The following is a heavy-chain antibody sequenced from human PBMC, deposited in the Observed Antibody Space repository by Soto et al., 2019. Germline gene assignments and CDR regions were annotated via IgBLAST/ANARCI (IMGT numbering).Heavy chain of an antibody. V-gene: IGHV3-23*01. D-gene: IGHD5-12*01. J-gene: IGHJ2*01. CDR2: ISGSGGST. Sequence: EVQLLESGGGLVQPGGSLRLSCAASGFTFSSYAMSWVRQAPGKGLEWVSAISGSGGSTYYADSVKGWFTISRDNSKNTLYLQMNSPRAEDTAVYYCAKHAVQEWLRFGYFDLWGRGTLVTVSS. CDR1: GFTFSSYA. CDR3: AKHAVQEWLRFGYFDL.